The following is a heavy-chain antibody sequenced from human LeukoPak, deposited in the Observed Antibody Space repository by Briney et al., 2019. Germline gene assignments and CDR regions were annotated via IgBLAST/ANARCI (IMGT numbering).Heavy chain of an antibody. J-gene: IGHJ3*02. CDR3: AKDRGFTIFGVVPKRSEAFDT. Sequence: GGSLRLSCAASGFTFSSYGMHWVRQAPGKGLEWVAVISYDGSNKYYADSVKGRFTISRDNSKNTLYLQMNSLRAEDTAVYYCAKDRGFTIFGVVPKRSEAFDTWGQGTMVTVSS. CDR1: GFTFSSYG. V-gene: IGHV3-30*18. CDR2: ISYDGSNK. D-gene: IGHD3-3*01.